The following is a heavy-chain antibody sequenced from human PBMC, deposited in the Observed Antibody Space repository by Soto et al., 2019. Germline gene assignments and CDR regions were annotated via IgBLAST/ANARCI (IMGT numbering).Heavy chain of an antibody. CDR3: ARDSSSGYYWPRLDY. V-gene: IGHV3-74*01. D-gene: IGHD3-22*01. Sequence: GGSLRLSCAASGFTFSSYWMYWVRQAPGKGLVWVARIGTDGSTTSYADSVKGRFTISRDNSKNTLYLQMNSLRAEDTAVYYCARDSSSGYYWPRLDYWGQGTLVTVSS. CDR2: IGTDGSTT. CDR1: GFTFSSYW. J-gene: IGHJ4*02.